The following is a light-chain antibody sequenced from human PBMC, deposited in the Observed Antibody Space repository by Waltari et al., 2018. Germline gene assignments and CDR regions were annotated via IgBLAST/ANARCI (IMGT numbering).Light chain of an antibody. CDR2: GAS. CDR3: QHHVRLPAT. J-gene: IGKJ1*01. Sequence: IVLTHSPGPLSSSPGGRATLSCRASQNIGNYLAWYQQKPGQAPRLLIYGASSRAAGIPDRFSGSGSGADFSLTISRLEPEDFAVYYCQHHVRLPATFGQGTKV. V-gene: IGKV3-20*01. CDR1: QNIGNY.